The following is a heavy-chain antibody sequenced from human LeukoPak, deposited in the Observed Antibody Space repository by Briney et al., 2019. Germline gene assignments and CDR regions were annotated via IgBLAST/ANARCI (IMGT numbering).Heavy chain of an antibody. CDR2: IYYRGST. Sequence: SETLSLTCTVSGGSISSYYWSWIRQPPGKGLEWIGYIYYRGSTNYNPSLKSRVTISVDTSKNQFSLKLSSVTAADTAVYYCARDGYYYGSGSYYYYMDVWGKGTTVTISS. J-gene: IGHJ6*03. CDR3: ARDGYYYGSGSYYYYMDV. CDR1: GGSISSYY. D-gene: IGHD3-10*01. V-gene: IGHV4-59*12.